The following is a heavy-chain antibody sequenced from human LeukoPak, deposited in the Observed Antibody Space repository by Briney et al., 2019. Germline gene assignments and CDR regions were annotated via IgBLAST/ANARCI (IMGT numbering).Heavy chain of an antibody. D-gene: IGHD2-2*01. CDR3: ARQGSRRAFDI. CDR1: GGSIGSSSYY. Sequence: SETLSLTCTVSGGSIGSSSYYWGWIRQPPGKGLEWIGSIYYSGSTYYNPSLKSRVTISVDTSKNQFSLKLSSVTAADTAVYYCARQGSRRAFDIWGQGTMVTVSS. CDR2: IYYSGST. V-gene: IGHV4-39*01. J-gene: IGHJ3*02.